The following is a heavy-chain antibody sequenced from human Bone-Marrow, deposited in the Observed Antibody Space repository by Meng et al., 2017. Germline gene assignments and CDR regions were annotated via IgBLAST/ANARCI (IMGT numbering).Heavy chain of an antibody. D-gene: IGHD6-25*01. J-gene: IGHJ4*02. CDR2: INPKSGDT. CDR3: ARDEDISAAGKLFGDY. CDR1: GYNFPDYY. V-gene: IGHV1-2*06. Sequence: QGQVGQSGAEGKKPGASVKVSCKPSGYNFPDYYIHWVRRAPGQGPEWMGRINPKSGDTHYAQKFQARVTMTGDTSISTAYMELSGLRSDDTAMYYCARDEDISAAGKLFGDYWGQGTLVTVSS.